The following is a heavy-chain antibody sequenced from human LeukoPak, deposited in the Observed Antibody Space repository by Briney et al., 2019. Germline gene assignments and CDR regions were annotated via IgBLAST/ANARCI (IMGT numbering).Heavy chain of an antibody. CDR2: ISESGGST. CDR3: ARRVYYYMDV. J-gene: IGHJ6*03. Sequence: GGSLRLSCAASGFAFSSYAMSWVRQAPGKGLEWVSTISESGGSTYYADSVKGRFTISRDNSKNTLYLQMNSLGAEDTAVYYCARRVYYYMDVWGKGTTVTVSS. CDR1: GFAFSSYA. V-gene: IGHV3-23*01.